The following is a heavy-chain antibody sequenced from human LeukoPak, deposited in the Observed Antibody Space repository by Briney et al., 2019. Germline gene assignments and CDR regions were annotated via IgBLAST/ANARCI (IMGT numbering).Heavy chain of an antibody. CDR2: IDPSDSYT. CDR3: ARQYSGYDSWFDP. CDR1: GYRVTSYW. J-gene: IGHJ5*02. V-gene: IGHV5-10-1*01. D-gene: IGHD5-12*01. Sequence: HGESLKISCKGSGYRVTSYWISWVRQMPGKGLEWLGRIDPSDSYTNYSPSFQGHVTISADKSISTAYLQWSSLKASDTAMYYCARQYSGYDSWFDPWGQGTLVTVSS.